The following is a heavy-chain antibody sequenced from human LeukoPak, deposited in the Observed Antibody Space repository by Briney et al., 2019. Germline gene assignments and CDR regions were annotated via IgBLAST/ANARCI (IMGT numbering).Heavy chain of an antibody. CDR2: ISYIGTT. Sequence: SETLSLTCTVSGGSISSHFWSWIRQPPGKGLEWIGYISYIGTTDYNPSLKSRVTISVDTSKNQFSLKLSSVTAADTTVYYCARGWGYFDYWGQGTLVTVSS. V-gene: IGHV4-59*08. CDR1: GGSISSHF. J-gene: IGHJ4*02. D-gene: IGHD6-19*01. CDR3: ARGWGYFDY.